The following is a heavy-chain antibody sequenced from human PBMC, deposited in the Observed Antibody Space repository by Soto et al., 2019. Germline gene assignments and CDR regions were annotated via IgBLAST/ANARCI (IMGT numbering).Heavy chain of an antibody. CDR2: IYHSGNV. J-gene: IGHJ4*02. CDR1: GDSISSSNW. CDR3: ARVLGSGGYSIDY. V-gene: IGHV4-4*02. Sequence: QVQLQESGPGLVKPSGTLSLTCAVSGDSISSSNWWSWVRQPPGKGLEWIGEIYHSGNVNYNPSLKSRVTISVDKSKNHFSLKLTSVTAADTAVYYCARVLGSGGYSIDYWGQGTLVTVSS. D-gene: IGHD6-19*01.